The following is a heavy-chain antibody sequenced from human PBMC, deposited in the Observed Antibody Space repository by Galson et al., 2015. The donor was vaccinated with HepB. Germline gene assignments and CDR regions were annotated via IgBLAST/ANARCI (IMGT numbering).Heavy chain of an antibody. V-gene: IGHV3-74*01. Sequence: SLRLSCAASGFTFSTYWMHWVRQAPGKGLVWVSRINSDGSSTTYADSVKGRFTISRDNAKNTLYLQMNSPGAEDTAVYYCARARIAVAGFDHWGQGTLVTVSS. D-gene: IGHD6-19*01. CDR3: ARARIAVAGFDH. J-gene: IGHJ4*02. CDR2: INSDGSST. CDR1: GFTFSTYW.